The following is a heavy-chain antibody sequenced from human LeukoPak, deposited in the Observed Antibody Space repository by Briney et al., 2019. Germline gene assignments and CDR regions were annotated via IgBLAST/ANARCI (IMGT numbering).Heavy chain of an antibody. Sequence: SETLSLTCTVSGGSVSSGGYSWSWIRQHPGKGLEWIGYIYYRGSTYYNPSLKSRVTISVDTSKNQFSLKLSSVTAADTAVYYCARVVGVLRFLEWFGDAFDIWGQGTMVTVSS. CDR3: ARVVGVLRFLEWFGDAFDI. CDR1: GGSVSSGGYS. V-gene: IGHV4-31*03. CDR2: IYYRGST. D-gene: IGHD3-3*01. J-gene: IGHJ3*02.